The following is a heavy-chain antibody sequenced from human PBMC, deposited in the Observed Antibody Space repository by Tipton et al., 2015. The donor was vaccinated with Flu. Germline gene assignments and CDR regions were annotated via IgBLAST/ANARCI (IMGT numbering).Heavy chain of an antibody. D-gene: IGHD6-13*01. Sequence: TLSLTCTVSGGSISSYYWSWIRQPPGKGLEWIGYIYYSGSTNYNPSLKSRVTISVDTSKNQFSLKLSSVTAADTAVYYCARVEGGGSSWYSPLDYWGQGTLVTVSS. CDR3: ARVEGGGSSWYSPLDY. V-gene: IGHV4-59*01. CDR1: GGSISSYY. CDR2: IYYSGST. J-gene: IGHJ4*02.